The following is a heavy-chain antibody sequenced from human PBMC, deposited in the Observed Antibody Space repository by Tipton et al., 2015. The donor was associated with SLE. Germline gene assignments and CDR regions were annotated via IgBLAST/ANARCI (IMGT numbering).Heavy chain of an antibody. V-gene: IGHV3-23*01. D-gene: IGHD3-3*01. CDR1: GFTFSSYW. CDR3: AKGLGYDFWSGPYFDY. J-gene: IGHJ4*02. Sequence: GSLRLSCAASGFTFSSYWMSWVRQAPGKGLEWVSAISGSGGSTYYADSVKGRFTISRDNSKNTLYLQMNSLRAEDTAVYYCAKGLGYDFWSGPYFDYWGQGTLVTVSS. CDR2: ISGSGGST.